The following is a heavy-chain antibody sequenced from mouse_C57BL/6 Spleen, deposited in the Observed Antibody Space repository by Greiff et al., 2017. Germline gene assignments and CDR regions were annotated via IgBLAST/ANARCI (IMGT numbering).Heavy chain of an antibody. V-gene: IGHV14-4*01. CDR1: GFNIKDDY. Sequence: EVKLQESGAELVRPGASVKLSCTASGFNIKDDYMHWVKQRPEQGLEWIGWIDPENGDTEYASKFQGKATITADTSSYTAYLQLSSLTSEDTAVYYCTTKGWLLLWGQGTLVTVSA. CDR3: TTKGWLLL. J-gene: IGHJ3*01. CDR2: IDPENGDT. D-gene: IGHD2-3*01.